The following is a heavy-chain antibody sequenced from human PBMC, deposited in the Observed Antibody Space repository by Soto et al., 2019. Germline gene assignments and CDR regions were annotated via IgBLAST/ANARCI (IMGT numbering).Heavy chain of an antibody. CDR1: GYTFTGYY. J-gene: IGHJ4*02. CDR2: INPNSGGT. D-gene: IGHD3-10*01. CDR3: ARDPVRYYGSGSYPTYYFDS. Sequence: ASVKVSCKASGYTFTGYYMHWVRQAPGQGLEWMGWINPNSGGTNYAQKFQGWVTMTRDTSISTAYMELSRLRSDDTAVYYCARDPVRYYGSGSYPTYYFDSWGQGTLVTVSP. V-gene: IGHV1-2*04.